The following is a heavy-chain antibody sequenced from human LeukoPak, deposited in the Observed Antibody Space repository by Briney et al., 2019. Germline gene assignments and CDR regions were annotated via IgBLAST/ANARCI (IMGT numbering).Heavy chain of an antibody. CDR2: IIPIFGTA. Sequence: SVKVSCKASGGTFSSYAISWVRQAPGQGLEWMGGIIPIFGTANYAQKFQGRVTITADESTSTAYMELSSLRSEDTAVYYCASTEKGYCSSTSCFPDAFDIWGQGTMVTVSS. D-gene: IGHD2-2*01. J-gene: IGHJ3*02. V-gene: IGHV1-69*13. CDR1: GGTFSSYA. CDR3: ASTEKGYCSSTSCFPDAFDI.